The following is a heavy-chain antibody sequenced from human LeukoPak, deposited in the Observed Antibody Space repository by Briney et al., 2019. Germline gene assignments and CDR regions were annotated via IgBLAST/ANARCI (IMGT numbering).Heavy chain of an antibody. J-gene: IGHJ4*01. CDR1: GFIFSDYS. CDR2: LDQGGSDD. CDR3: ARDVSLGFWSGYSDY. D-gene: IGHD3-3*01. V-gene: IGHV3-7*01. Sequence: GGSLRLSCAASGFIFSDYSMTWVRQAPGKGLEWVANLDQGGSDDFYLDSVRGRFIISRDNARNSLYLQMDGLRVEDTAVYYCARDVSLGFWSGYSDYWGHGTLVAVAS.